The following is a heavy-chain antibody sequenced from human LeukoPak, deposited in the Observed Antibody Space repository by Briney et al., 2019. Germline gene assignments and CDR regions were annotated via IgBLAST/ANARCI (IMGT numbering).Heavy chain of an antibody. CDR1: GYSFTNYW. CDR3: ARLPYYDTSGYLDY. CDR2: IYPGDSDT. J-gene: IGHJ4*02. Sequence: GESLKISCKGSGYSFTNYWIGWVRQMPGKGLEWMGIIYPGDSDTRYSPSFQGQVTISVNKSISTAYLQWSSLKASDTAMYYCARLPYYDTSGYLDYWGQGTLVIVSS. V-gene: IGHV5-51*01. D-gene: IGHD3-22*01.